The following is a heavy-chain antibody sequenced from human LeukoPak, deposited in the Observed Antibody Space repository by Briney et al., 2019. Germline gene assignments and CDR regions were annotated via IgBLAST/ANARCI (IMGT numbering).Heavy chain of an antibody. CDR2: ISSSSNYI. Sequence: GGSLRLSCAASGFAFSNAWMSWVRQAPGKGPEWVSLISSSSNYIYYTDSVKGRFTISRDNAKNSLYLQMNSLRGEDTAVYYCARGRGIVYRGNDFHQPSDYWGQGTLVTVSS. CDR3: ARGRGIVYRGNDFHQPSDY. CDR1: GFAFSNAW. D-gene: IGHD5-12*01. V-gene: IGHV3-21*01. J-gene: IGHJ4*02.